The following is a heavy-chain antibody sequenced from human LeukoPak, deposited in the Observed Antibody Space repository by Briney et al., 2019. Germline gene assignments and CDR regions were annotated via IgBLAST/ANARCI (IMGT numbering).Heavy chain of an antibody. CDR3: AGGGDGYNVDY. V-gene: IGHV4-4*07. CDR1: GGSINNYY. CDR2: IYTSGST. D-gene: IGHD5-24*01. Sequence: SETLSLTCTVSGGSINNYYWSWIRQPAGXXXXWIGRIYTSGSTNYNPSLKSRVTMSVDTSKNQFSLKLSSVTAADTAVYYCAGGGDGYNVDYWGQGTLVTVSS. J-gene: IGHJ4*02.